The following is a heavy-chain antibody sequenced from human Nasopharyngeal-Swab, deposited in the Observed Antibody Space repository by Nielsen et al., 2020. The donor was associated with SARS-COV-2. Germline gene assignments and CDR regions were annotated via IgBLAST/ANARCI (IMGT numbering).Heavy chain of an antibody. CDR2: IYYSGST. V-gene: IGHV4-31*03. Sequence: TLSLTCTVSGGSISSGGYYWSWIRPHPGKGLEWIGYIYYSGSTYYNPSLKSRVTISVDTSKNQFSLKLSSVTAADTAVYYCAREQSLPSLYCSSTSCAYNWFDPWGQGTLVTVSS. CDR3: AREQSLPSLYCSSTSCAYNWFDP. CDR1: GGSISSGGYY. J-gene: IGHJ5*02. D-gene: IGHD2-2*01.